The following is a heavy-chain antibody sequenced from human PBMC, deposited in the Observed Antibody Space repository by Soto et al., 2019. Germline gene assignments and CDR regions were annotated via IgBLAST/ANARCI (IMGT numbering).Heavy chain of an antibody. CDR3: ARGTFNTISFDF. D-gene: IGHD2-2*01. Sequence: SETLSLTCSVSGGSITTGGTYWSWARLLPGKGLQWVGYIYYTGAAYYNPALKSRVTISLDTSENRFSLKLTSVTAADTAVYYCARGTFNTISFDFWGQGRQVTVSS. V-gene: IGHV4-31*03. CDR2: IYYTGAA. CDR1: GGSITTGGTY. J-gene: IGHJ4*02.